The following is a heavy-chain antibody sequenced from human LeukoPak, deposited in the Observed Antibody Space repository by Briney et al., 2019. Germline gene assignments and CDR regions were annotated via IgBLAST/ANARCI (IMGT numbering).Heavy chain of an antibody. Sequence: SVKVSCKASGGTFSSYAISWVRQAPGQGLEWMGGIIPIFGTANYAQKFQGRVTITADESTSTAYMELSSLRAEDTAVYYCARMAVMGSGPNDAFDIWGQGTMVTVSS. CDR1: GGTFSSYA. CDR2: IIPIFGTA. J-gene: IGHJ3*02. CDR3: ARMAVMGSGPNDAFDI. D-gene: IGHD6-19*01. V-gene: IGHV1-69*01.